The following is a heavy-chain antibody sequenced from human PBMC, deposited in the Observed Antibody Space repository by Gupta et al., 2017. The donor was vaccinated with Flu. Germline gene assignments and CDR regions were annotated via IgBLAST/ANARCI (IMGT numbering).Heavy chain of an antibody. CDR3: ARVRIRRGWFDP. Sequence: QVQLQQWGAGLLKPSETLSLTCAVYGGSFSGYYWSWIRQPPGKGLEWIGEINHSGSTNYNPSLKSRVTISVDTSKNQFSLKLSSVTAADTAVYYCARVRIRRGWFDPWGQGTLVTVSS. V-gene: IGHV4-34*01. CDR1: GGSFSGYY. J-gene: IGHJ5*02. D-gene: IGHD5-18*01. CDR2: INHSGST.